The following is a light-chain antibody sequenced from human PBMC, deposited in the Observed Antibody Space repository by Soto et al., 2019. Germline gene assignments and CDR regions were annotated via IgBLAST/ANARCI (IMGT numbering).Light chain of an antibody. V-gene: IGLV1-36*01. CDR1: SSSLGNNA. CDR3: AAWDDSLNGPV. CDR2: YDD. J-gene: IGLJ3*02. Sequence: QSVLTQPPSVSDAPRQRVTISCSGSSSSLGNNAVNWYQQLPGKAPKLLIYYDDLLPSGVSDRFSGSKSGTSASLAISGLQSEDEADYYCAAWDDSLNGPVFGGGTQLTVL.